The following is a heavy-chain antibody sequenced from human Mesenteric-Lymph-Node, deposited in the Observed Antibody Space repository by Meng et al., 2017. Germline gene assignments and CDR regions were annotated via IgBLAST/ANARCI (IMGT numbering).Heavy chain of an antibody. Sequence: QVQLVHAGAEVKKAGASVKVSCKASGYIFNNYGVSWVRQAPGQGPEWMGWISAYNGNTNYAQNFQGRFTMTTDTSTSTAYMELRSLRSDDTAVYYCARDLPGGTKGTWLDLWGQGTLVTVSS. CDR2: ISAYNGNT. CDR1: GYIFNNYG. CDR3: ARDLPGGTKGTWLDL. J-gene: IGHJ5*02. V-gene: IGHV1-18*01. D-gene: IGHD1-14*01.